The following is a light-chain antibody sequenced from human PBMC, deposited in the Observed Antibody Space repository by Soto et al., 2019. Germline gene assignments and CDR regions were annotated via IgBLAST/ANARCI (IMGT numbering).Light chain of an antibody. J-gene: IGLJ1*01. CDR2: EVS. CDR1: SSDVGGYNY. V-gene: IGLV2-14*01. Sequence: QSALTQRASVSGSPGQSITISCTGTSSDVGGYNYVFWYQQHPGKAPKLMIYEVSNRPSGVSNRFPGSKSGNTASLTISGLQAEDEADYYCSSYTSSSGYVFGTGTKVTVL. CDR3: SSYTSSSGYV.